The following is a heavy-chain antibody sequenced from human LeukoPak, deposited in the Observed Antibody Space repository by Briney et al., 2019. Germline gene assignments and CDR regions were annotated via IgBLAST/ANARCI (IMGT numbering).Heavy chain of an antibody. CDR2: IYYSGST. J-gene: IGHJ3*02. V-gene: IGHV4-59*08. Sequence: SETLSLTCTVSGDSISSYYWSWIRQPPGKGLEWIGYIYYSGSTNYSPSLKSRVTISVDTSKNQFSLKLSSVTAADTAVYYCARSERIIMILGGAFDIWGQGTVVSVSS. CDR1: GDSISSYY. D-gene: IGHD3-22*01. CDR3: ARSERIIMILGGAFDI.